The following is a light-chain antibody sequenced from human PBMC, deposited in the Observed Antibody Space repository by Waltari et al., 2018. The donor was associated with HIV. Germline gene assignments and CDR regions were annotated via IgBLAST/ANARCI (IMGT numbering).Light chain of an antibody. CDR3: QSYDRSLSGYVV. CDR1: SSNIGAGFD. V-gene: IGLV1-40*01. Sequence: QSLLTQPPSVSGAPGQRVTISCTGSSSNIGAGFDVHWYRQLPGTVPKLLIYGNSNRPSGVPHRFSGSKSGTSASLAITGLQAEDEADYYCQSYDRSLSGYVVFGGGTKLTVL. J-gene: IGLJ2*01. CDR2: GNS.